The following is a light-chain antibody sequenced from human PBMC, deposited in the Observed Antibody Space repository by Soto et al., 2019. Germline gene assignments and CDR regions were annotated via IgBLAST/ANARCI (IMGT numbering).Light chain of an antibody. CDR1: QGINNY. Sequence: DIQMTQSPSSLSASVGDRVTITCRASQGINNYLAWYQQRPGKVPKLLIYGATTLQPGVPSRFSGSGSGTDFTLTISSLQPEDVATYYCQNCKSAVFTFGPGTNVDLK. V-gene: IGKV1-27*01. CDR3: QNCKSAVFT. J-gene: IGKJ3*01. CDR2: GAT.